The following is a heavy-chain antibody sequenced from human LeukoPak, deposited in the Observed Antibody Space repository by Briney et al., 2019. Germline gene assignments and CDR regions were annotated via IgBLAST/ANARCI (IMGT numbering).Heavy chain of an antibody. CDR2: INWSGSST. CDR1: GFTFDDYG. J-gene: IGHJ6*03. CDR3: ARVGSCSSTSCYVYYYYYYMDV. D-gene: IGHD2-2*01. V-gene: IGHV3-20*04. Sequence: GGSLRLSCAASGFTFDDYGMSWVRQAPGKGLEWVSGINWSGSSTDYTDSVKGRFTISRDNAKNSLYLQMNSLRAEDTAVYYCARVGSCSSTSCYVYYYYYYMDVWGKGTTVTVSS.